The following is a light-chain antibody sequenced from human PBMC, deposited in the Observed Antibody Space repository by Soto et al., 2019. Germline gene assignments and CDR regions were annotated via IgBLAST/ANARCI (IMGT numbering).Light chain of an antibody. J-gene: IGKJ1*01. CDR1: QSVSSIY. CDR3: QQYGSSPWT. Sequence: EIVLTQSPGTLSLSPGERATVSCRASQSVSSIYLAWYQQKPGQAPRLLIYGASSRATGIPDRFSGSGSGTDFTLTISRLEPEDFAVYYCQQYGSSPWTFGQGTKVDI. V-gene: IGKV3-20*01. CDR2: GAS.